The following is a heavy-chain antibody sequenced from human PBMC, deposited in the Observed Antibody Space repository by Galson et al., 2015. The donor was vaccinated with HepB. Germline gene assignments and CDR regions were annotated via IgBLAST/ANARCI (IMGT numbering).Heavy chain of an antibody. CDR3: ARVLGIALAGPRDY. CDR1: GFTFSNYA. J-gene: IGHJ4*02. Sequence: SLRLSCAASGFTFSNYAMSWVRQAPGKGLEWVSVVSGSGGSTYYADSVKGRFSISRDNSKNTMYLQMNSLRVEDTAIYYCARVLGIALAGPRDYWGQGTLVTVSS. D-gene: IGHD6-19*01. CDR2: VSGSGGST. V-gene: IGHV3-23*01.